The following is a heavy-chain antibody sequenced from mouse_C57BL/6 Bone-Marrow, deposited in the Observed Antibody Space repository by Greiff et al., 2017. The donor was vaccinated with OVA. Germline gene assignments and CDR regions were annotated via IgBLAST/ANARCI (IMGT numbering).Heavy chain of an antibody. D-gene: IGHD1-1*02. CDR2: INSDGGST. Sequence: EVKLVESGGGLVQPGESLKLSCESYEYAFPSHDMSWVRQTPEKRLELVAAINSDGGSTYYPDTMERRFSIARDKTTKTLYLKMSSQRSDDTAWYYCARPADYYAMDYWGQGTSVTVSS. V-gene: IGHV5-2*01. CDR3: ARPADYYAMDY. CDR1: EYAFPSHD. J-gene: IGHJ4*01.